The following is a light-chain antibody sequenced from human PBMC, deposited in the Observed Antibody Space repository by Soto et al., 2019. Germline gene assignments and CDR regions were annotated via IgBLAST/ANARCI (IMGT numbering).Light chain of an antibody. CDR1: NSDVGTYNF. V-gene: IGLV2-14*03. Sequence: QSALTQPASVSGSPGQSITISCTGTNSDVGTYNFVSWYQQHPGKLPKLMIFDVSRRPSGVSDRFSGSKPGNTASLTISGLQAEDEGDYYCISYTSSSTHVFGSGTKLTVL. CDR3: ISYTSSSTHV. J-gene: IGLJ1*01. CDR2: DVS.